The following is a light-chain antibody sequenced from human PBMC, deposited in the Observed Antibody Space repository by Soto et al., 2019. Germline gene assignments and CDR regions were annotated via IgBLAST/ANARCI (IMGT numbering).Light chain of an antibody. Sequence: DIPMTQSPSSLSASVGDRVTITCRASQSISSYLNWYQQKPGKAHKLLIYAASSLQSGVPSRFSGSGAETQSTLTISGRQPEEFATYYCQRSYSTRFAFGPGTKVDIK. CDR3: QRSYSTRFA. J-gene: IGKJ3*01. CDR1: QSISSY. CDR2: AAS. V-gene: IGKV1-39*01.